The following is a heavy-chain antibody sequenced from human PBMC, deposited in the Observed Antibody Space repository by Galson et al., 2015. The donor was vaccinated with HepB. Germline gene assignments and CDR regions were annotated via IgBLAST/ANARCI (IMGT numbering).Heavy chain of an antibody. CDR3: AKDRVKYCSSTSCKRGCFDY. Sequence: SLRLSCAASGFTFSSYAMSWVRQAPGKGLEWVSAISGSGGSTYYADSVKGRFTISRDNSKNTLYLQMNSLRAEDTAVYYCAKDRVKYCSSTSCKRGCFDYWGQGTLVTVSS. CDR1: GFTFSSYA. J-gene: IGHJ4*02. CDR2: ISGSGGST. V-gene: IGHV3-23*01. D-gene: IGHD2-2*01.